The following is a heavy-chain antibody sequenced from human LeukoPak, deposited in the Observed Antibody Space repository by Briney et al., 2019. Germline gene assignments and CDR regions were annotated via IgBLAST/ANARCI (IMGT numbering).Heavy chain of an antibody. Sequence: GGSLRLSCAASGFTFSSYWMIWVRQAPGKGLEWVANIKEDGSKKNYVDSVMGRFTISRDNAKNSLYLQMNSLRAEDTAVYYCARESIAAPDAFDIWGQGTMVTVSS. CDR3: ARESIAAPDAFDI. D-gene: IGHD6-6*01. V-gene: IGHV3-7*04. CDR2: IKEDGSKK. CDR1: GFTFSSYW. J-gene: IGHJ3*02.